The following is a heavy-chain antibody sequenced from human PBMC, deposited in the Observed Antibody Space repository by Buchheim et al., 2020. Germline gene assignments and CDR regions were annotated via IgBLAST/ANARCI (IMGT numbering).Heavy chain of an antibody. Sequence: EVHLAESGGRVVRPGGSLRLSCATSGFTFDDFGLNWVRQRPGKGLEWVSGKNWDGDNRGYADSVKGRFTISRDNAKNSLYLQMNSLRVEDTAFYHCARVNTSGWFGVFDSWGQGTL. D-gene: IGHD3-10*01. CDR1: GFTFDDFG. CDR2: KNWDGDNR. CDR3: ARVNTSGWFGVFDS. V-gene: IGHV3-20*01. J-gene: IGHJ4*02.